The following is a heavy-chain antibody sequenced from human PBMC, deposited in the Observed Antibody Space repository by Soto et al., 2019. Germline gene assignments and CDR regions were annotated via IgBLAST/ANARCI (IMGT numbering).Heavy chain of an antibody. J-gene: IGHJ4*02. V-gene: IGHV3-30*18. CDR1: GFTFSSYG. Sequence: VQLVESGGGVVQPGRSLRLSCAASGFTFSSYGMHWVRQAPGKGLEWVAVISYDGSNKYYADSVKGRFTISRDNSKNTLYLQMNSLRAEDTAVYYCAKDLGDFWSGYYSLDPNFDYWGQGTLVTVSS. CDR2: ISYDGSNK. D-gene: IGHD3-3*01. CDR3: AKDLGDFWSGYYSLDPNFDY.